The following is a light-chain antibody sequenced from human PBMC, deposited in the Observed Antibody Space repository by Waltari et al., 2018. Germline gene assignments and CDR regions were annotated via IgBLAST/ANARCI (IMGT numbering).Light chain of an antibody. CDR3: QCYDSSLSGSV. J-gene: IGLJ3*02. CDR2: RNT. CDR1: SSNIGAGYA. V-gene: IGLV1-40*01. Sequence: QSVLTQPPSVSGAPGQRVTISCTGSSSNIGAGYAVHWYQQLPGTAPKLLIYRNTNRPSGVPDRFSGSKSGTSASLAITGLQAEDEADYYCQCYDSSLSGSVFGGGTKLTVL.